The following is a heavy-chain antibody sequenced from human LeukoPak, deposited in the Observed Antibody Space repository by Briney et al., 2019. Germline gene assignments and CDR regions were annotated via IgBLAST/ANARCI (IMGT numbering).Heavy chain of an antibody. V-gene: IGHV4-61*02. CDR2: IYTSGST. J-gene: IGHJ5*02. CDR1: GGSISSGSYY. D-gene: IGHD3-3*01. Sequence: PSETLSLTCTVSGGSISSGSYYWSWIRQPAGKGLEWIGRIYTSGSTNYNPSLKSRVTISVDTSKNQFSLKLSSVTAADTAVYYCARDPVFWSGYNFDPWGQGTLVTVSS. CDR3: ARDPVFWSGYNFDP.